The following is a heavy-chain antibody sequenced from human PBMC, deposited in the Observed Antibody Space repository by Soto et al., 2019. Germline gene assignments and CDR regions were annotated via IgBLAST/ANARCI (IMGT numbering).Heavy chain of an antibody. CDR2: INHSGST. CDR1: GGSFSGYY. V-gene: IGHV4-34*01. J-gene: IGHJ4*02. Sequence: SETLSLTCAVYGGSFSGYYWSWIRQPPGKGLEWIGEINHSGSTNYNPSLKSRVTISVDTSKNQFSLKLSSVTAADTAVYYCARAGENGATRSRCEFDYWGQGTLVTVSS. D-gene: IGHD4-17*01. CDR3: ARAGENGATRSRCEFDY.